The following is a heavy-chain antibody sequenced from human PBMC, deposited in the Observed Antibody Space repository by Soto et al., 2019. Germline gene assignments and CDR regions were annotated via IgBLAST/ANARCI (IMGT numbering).Heavy chain of an antibody. D-gene: IGHD3-9*01. Sequence: QVQLVESGGGVVQPGRSLRLSCAASGFSFSSYAMHWVRQAPGKGLEWVSVISFEGNDKYYADSVKGRFTISRDENENTLYLQMNSLRPEATAVYSCARDRYLYSYAFDSWGQGTLVTVSS. V-gene: IGHV3-30-3*01. CDR3: ARDRYLYSYAFDS. J-gene: IGHJ4*02. CDR2: ISFEGNDK. CDR1: GFSFSSYA.